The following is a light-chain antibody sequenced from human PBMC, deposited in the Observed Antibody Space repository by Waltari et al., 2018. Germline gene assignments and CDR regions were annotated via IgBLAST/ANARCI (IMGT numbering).Light chain of an antibody. V-gene: IGKV3-20*01. CDR2: GAS. CDR3: QQYGSSVLYT. J-gene: IGKJ2*01. Sequence: VLTQSPGTLSLSPGERATLSCRASQSLTKRYLAWYQQKPDQGPRVLIYGASSRAACMRDRCSGSGSGTDFTLTSSRLEPEDFAVYYCQQYGSSVLYTFGQGTKLEIK. CDR1: QSLTKRY.